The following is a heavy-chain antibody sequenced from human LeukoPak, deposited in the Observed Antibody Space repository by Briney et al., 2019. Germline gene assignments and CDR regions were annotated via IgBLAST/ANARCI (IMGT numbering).Heavy chain of an antibody. J-gene: IGHJ4*02. V-gene: IGHV5-51*01. CDR2: IYPGDSDT. Sequence: GEFLKISCKGSGYSFTSYWIGWVRQMPGKGLEWMGIIYPGDSDTRYSPSFQGQVTISADKSISTAYLQWSSLKASDTAMYYCAATDTDMVDAFDYWGQGTLVTVSS. CDR1: GYSFTSYW. CDR3: AATDTDMVDAFDY. D-gene: IGHD5-18*01.